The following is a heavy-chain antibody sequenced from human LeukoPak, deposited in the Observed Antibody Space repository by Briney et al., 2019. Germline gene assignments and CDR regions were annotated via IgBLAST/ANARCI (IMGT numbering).Heavy chain of an antibody. V-gene: IGHV3-33*01. Sequence: RSLRLSCAASGFTFSSYGMHWVRQAPGKGLEWVAVIWYDGSNKYYADSVKGRFTISRDNSKNTLYLQMNSLRAEDTAVYYCARDPGVGSFDYWGQGTLVTVSS. CDR1: GFTFSSYG. CDR3: ARDPGVGSFDY. J-gene: IGHJ4*02. CDR2: IWYDGSNK. D-gene: IGHD2-15*01.